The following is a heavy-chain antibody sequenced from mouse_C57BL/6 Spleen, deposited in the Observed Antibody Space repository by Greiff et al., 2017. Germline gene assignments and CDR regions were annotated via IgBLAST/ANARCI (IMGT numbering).Heavy chain of an antibody. CDR2: INPSNGGT. J-gene: IGHJ2*01. V-gene: IGHV1-53*01. D-gene: IGHD1-1*01. Sequence: QVQLKQPGTELVKPGASVKLSCKASGYTFTSYWMHWVKQRPGQGLEWIGNINPSNGGTNYNEKFKSKATLTVDKSSSTAYMQLSSLTSEDSALYYSPISNPYYYGSSYNFDYFPQCTTLPVSS. CDR3: PISNPYYYGSSYNFDY. CDR1: GYTFTSYW.